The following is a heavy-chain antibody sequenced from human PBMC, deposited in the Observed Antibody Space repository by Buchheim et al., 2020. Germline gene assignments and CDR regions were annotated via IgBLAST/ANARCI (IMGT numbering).Heavy chain of an antibody. CDR2: INPSGGST. Sequence: QVQLVQSGAEVKKPGASVKVSCKASGYTFTRYYLHWVRQAPGQGLEWMGIINPSGGSTTYAQKYQGRVTMTRETSTSTVYMELSSLRSEDTAVYYCARSLIAAAVDAYYYGMDVWGQGTT. J-gene: IGHJ6*02. V-gene: IGHV1-46*03. CDR1: GYTFTRYY. D-gene: IGHD6-13*01. CDR3: ARSLIAAAVDAYYYGMDV.